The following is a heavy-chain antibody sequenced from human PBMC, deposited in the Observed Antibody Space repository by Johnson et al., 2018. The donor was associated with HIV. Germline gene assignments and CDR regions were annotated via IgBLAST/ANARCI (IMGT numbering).Heavy chain of an antibody. J-gene: IGHJ3*02. V-gene: IGHV3-30*18. CDR2: IPYDGSNT. CDR1: RFNFSRYG. Sequence: QVQLVESGGGLIQPGGSLRLSCAASRFNFSRYGMHWVRQAPGKGLEWVAVIPYDGSNTYYADSVKGRFTISRDNSKNTVYLQMNSLRAEDTAVYYCAKVSGIAAAGHDAFDIWGQGTMVTVSS. CDR3: AKVSGIAAAGHDAFDI. D-gene: IGHD6-13*01.